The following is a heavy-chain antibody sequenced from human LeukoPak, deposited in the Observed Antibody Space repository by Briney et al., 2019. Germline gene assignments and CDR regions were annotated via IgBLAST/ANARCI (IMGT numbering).Heavy chain of an antibody. Sequence: SETLSLTCSLSGGSISSSSYYWAWIRQPPGKGLEWIGSIYYSGNTYYSPSLKSRVTISVDTSKNQFSLKLSSVTAADTAVYYCARVDILTRSSGYYYYMDVWGKGTTVTISS. V-gene: IGHV4-39*07. J-gene: IGHJ6*03. CDR3: ARVDILTRSSGYYYYMDV. CDR1: GGSISSSSYY. CDR2: IYYSGNT. D-gene: IGHD3-9*01.